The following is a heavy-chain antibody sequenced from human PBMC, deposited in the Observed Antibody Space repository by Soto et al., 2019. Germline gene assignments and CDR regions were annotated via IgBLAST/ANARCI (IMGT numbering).Heavy chain of an antibody. Sequence: EVQLVESGGDLVQWGGSLRLSCAASGFTFNIYSMNWVRQAPGKGLEWFSYITSDTKTIKYADSVKGRFTISRDNAKNSVYLQMNSLRDEDTAVYYCARSVEGHFDYWGQGTVVTVSS. J-gene: IGHJ4*02. CDR3: ARSVEGHFDY. CDR2: ITSDTKTI. CDR1: GFTFNIYS. D-gene: IGHD6-19*01. V-gene: IGHV3-48*02.